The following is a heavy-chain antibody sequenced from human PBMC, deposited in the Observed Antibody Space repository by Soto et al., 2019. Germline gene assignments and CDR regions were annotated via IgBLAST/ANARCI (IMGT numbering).Heavy chain of an antibody. CDR2: NSGSGGAT. J-gene: IGHJ4*02. D-gene: IGHD3-3*01. CDR1: GFTFSTYA. CDR3: AKPSYLFGVGIIGAFDY. V-gene: IGHV3-23*01. Sequence: GGSLRLSCAASGFTFSTYAMSWVRQAPGKGLEWVSANSGSGGATYYADSVKGRFTISRDNSKNTVYLQMSSLRAENTAVYYCAKPSYLFGVGIIGAFDYWGQGALVTVSS.